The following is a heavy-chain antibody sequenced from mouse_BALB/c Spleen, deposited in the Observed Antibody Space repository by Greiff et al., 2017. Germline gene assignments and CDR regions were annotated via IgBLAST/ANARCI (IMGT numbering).Heavy chain of an antibody. CDR2: ISSGGSYT. Sequence: EVKLVESGGDLVKPGGSLKLSCAASGFTFSSYGMSWVRQTPDKRLEWVATISSGGSYTYYPDSVKGRFTISRDNAKNTLYLQMSSLKSEDTAMYYCARQLRRDMDYWGQGTSVTVSS. CDR1: GFTFSSYG. CDR3: ARQLRRDMDY. V-gene: IGHV5-6*01. D-gene: IGHD2-4*01. J-gene: IGHJ4*01.